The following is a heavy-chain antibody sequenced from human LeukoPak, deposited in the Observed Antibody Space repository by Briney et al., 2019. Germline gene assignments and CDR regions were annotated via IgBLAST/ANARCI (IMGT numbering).Heavy chain of an antibody. CDR3: ARTRIAAAGTLDY. D-gene: IGHD6-13*01. V-gene: IGHV4-38-2*01. CDR1: GYSISSGYY. CDR2: IYHSGST. J-gene: IGHJ4*02. Sequence: SETLPLTCAVSGYSISSGYYWGWIRQPPGKGLEWIGSIYHSGSTYYNPSLRSRVTISVDTSKNQFSLKLSSVTAADTAVYYCARTRIAAAGTLDYWGQGTLVTVSS.